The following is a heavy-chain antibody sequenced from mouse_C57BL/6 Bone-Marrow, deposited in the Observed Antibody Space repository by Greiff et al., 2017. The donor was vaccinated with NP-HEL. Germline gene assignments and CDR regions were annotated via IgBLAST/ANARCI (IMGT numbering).Heavy chain of an antibody. J-gene: IGHJ4*01. CDR2: IHPNSGST. V-gene: IGHV1-64*01. D-gene: IGHD2-2*01. CDR1: GYTFTSYW. Sequence: QVQLQQPGAELVKPGASVKLSCKASGYTFTSYWMHWVKQRPGKGLEWIGMIHPNSGSTNYNEKFNSKVTMTVDKASNTAYMQLSSLTSEDTALTTDDRDRDYGCRYSAMAYWGQGTLVTVS. CDR3: DRDRDYGCRYSAMAY.